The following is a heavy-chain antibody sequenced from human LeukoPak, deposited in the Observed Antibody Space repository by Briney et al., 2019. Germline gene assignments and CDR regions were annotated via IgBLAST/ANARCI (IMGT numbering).Heavy chain of an antibody. CDR2: IYPGDSYT. CDR1: GYLFTSYW. CDR3: ARRYGGNGDFDY. D-gene: IGHD4-23*01. J-gene: IGHJ4*02. V-gene: IGHV5-51*01. Sequence: KGGESLQISCKGSGYLFTSYWIGWARQLPGKALEWMEIIYPGDSYTRYSPSFQGQVTISADKSISTPSLQCNSLKASDTAMYDCARRYGGNGDFDYWGQGTLVPVSS.